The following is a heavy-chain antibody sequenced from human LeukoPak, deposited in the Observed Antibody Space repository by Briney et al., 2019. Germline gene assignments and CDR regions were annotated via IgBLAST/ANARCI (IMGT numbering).Heavy chain of an antibody. CDR1: GGSISSGDYY. CDR2: IYYSGST. Sequence: SQTLSLTCTVSGGSISSGDYYWSWIRQPPGKGLEWIGYIYYSGSTYYNPSLKSRVTISVDTSKNQFSLKLSSVTAADTAVYYCARARLVQYSSSSVKANGDDYWGQGTLVTVSS. D-gene: IGHD6-6*01. CDR3: ARARLVQYSSSSVKANGDDY. V-gene: IGHV4-30-4*08. J-gene: IGHJ4*02.